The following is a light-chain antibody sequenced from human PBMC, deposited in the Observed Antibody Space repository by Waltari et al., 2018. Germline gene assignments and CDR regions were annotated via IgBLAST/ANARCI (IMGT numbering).Light chain of an antibody. CDR2: KGS. Sequence: QTVVTQEPSLSVSPGGTVTLTCAFTSGSVSTTSSATWYQQTPGQPPRTLVYKGSSRSSGVPDRFSGSVLGNTAALTITGAQADDESNYYCSLYMGSGIWVFGGGTKLTVL. CDR1: SGSVSTTSS. CDR3: SLYMGSGIWV. V-gene: IGLV8-61*01. J-gene: IGLJ3*02.